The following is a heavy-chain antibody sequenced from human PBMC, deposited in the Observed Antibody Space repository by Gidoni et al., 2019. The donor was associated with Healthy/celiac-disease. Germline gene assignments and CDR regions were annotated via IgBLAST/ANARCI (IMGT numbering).Heavy chain of an antibody. CDR3: TRQPRNDYGDYGLGYGMDV. D-gene: IGHD4-17*01. V-gene: IGHV3-73*02. CDR1: GFTFSDST. J-gene: IGHJ6*02. Sequence: EVQLVESGGGLVQPGGSLKLSCAASGFTFSDSTLHWLRQASGKGLEWVGRIRSKAKNYATAYAPSVKGRFTISIDDSKNTAYLQTNSLKTDDTAVYYCTRQPRNDYGDYGLGYGMDVWGQGTTVTVSS. CDR2: IRSKAKNYAT.